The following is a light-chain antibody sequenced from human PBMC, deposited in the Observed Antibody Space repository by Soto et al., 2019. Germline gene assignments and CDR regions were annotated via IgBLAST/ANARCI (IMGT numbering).Light chain of an antibody. CDR2: GAS. CDR3: QQYYNTPYT. Sequence: DIVMTQSPDSLAVSLGERATINCKSSQSVLYSGNNNNFLAWYQQRPGQPPSLLVSGASTRQSGVPDRFSVSGSETDFTLTISSLQAEDVAVYYCQQYYNTPYTFGQGTKVEIK. CDR1: QSVLYSGNNNNF. J-gene: IGKJ2*01. V-gene: IGKV4-1*01.